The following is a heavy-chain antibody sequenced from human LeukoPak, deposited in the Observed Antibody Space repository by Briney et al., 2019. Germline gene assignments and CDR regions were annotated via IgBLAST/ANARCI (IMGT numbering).Heavy chain of an antibody. D-gene: IGHD2-15*01. J-gene: IGHJ4*02. V-gene: IGHV4-4*07. CDR2: IYTSGST. CDR3: ARGDKPGQGFDY. CDR1: GGSISSYY. Sequence: SETLSLTCTVSGGSISSYYWSWIRQPAGKGLEWIGRIYTSGSTNYNPSLKSRLTMSVDTSKNQFSLNLTSVTAADTAVYYCARGDKPGQGFDYWGQGTLVTVSS.